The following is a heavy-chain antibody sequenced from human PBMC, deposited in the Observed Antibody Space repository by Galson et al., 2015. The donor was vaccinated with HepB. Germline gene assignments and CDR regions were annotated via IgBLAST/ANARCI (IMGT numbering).Heavy chain of an antibody. CDR3: ATVLKYYYDSSGWGYFDY. Sequence: SVKVSCKVSGYTLTELSMHWVRQAPGKGLEWMGGFDPEDGETIYAQKFQGRVTMTEDTSTDTAYMELSSLRSEDTAVYYCATVLKYYYDSSGWGYFDYWGQGTLVTVSS. J-gene: IGHJ4*02. V-gene: IGHV1-24*01. D-gene: IGHD3-22*01. CDR2: FDPEDGET. CDR1: GYTLTELS.